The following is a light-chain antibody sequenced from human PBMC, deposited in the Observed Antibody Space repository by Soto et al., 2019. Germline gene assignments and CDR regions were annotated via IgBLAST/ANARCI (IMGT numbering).Light chain of an antibody. CDR1: QSVRSW. CDR3: QQRDSWPIT. Sequence: DIQMTQSPSSLSASVGDRVTITCRASQSVRSWLAWYQQKPGRAPKFLIYDASNRATGIPARFSGSGSGTDFTLTINSLEPDDFAVYYCQQRDSWPITFGQGTRLEIK. V-gene: IGKV1-5*01. CDR2: DAS. J-gene: IGKJ5*01.